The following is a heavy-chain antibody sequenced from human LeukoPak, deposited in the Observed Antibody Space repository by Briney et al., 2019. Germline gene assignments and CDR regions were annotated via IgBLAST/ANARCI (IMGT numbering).Heavy chain of an antibody. J-gene: IGHJ4*02. D-gene: IGHD1-26*01. CDR1: GYTFTNHG. CDR3: ARGRFRWELEIRDFDY. V-gene: IGHV1-18*01. CDR2: ISGYNGNT. Sequence: ASVKVSCKTSGYTFTNHGITWVRQAPGQGLEWMGWISGYNGNTNYAQKFQGRVTMTQDTSTSTAYMELRNLRSDDTAVYYCARGRFRWELEIRDFDYWGQGTLVTVSS.